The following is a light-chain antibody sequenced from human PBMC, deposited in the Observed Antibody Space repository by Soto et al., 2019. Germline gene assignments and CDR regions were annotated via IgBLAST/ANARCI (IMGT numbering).Light chain of an antibody. Sequence: QSALTQPASVSGSPGQSITISCTGTSNDIGDSNYVSWYQQHPGKAPKLMIFEVTNRPSGVSSRFSGSKSGNTISLTISGLQAEDEADYYCCSYTSAGSLVFGGGTKVTVL. V-gene: IGLV2-14*01. J-gene: IGLJ2*01. CDR2: EVT. CDR1: SNDIGDSNY. CDR3: CSYTSAGSLV.